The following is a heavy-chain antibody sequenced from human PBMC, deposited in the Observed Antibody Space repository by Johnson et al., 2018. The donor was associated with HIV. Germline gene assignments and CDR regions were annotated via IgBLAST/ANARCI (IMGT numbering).Heavy chain of an antibody. J-gene: IGHJ3*02. CDR3: TTRVTVVIISSDAFDI. V-gene: IGHV3-30*04. D-gene: IGHD3-3*01. Sequence: QVQLVESGGGVVQPGRSLRLSCAASGFTFSSYAMHWVRQAPGNGLEWVAVISYSGSNKYYADSVKGRFTISRDNSKNTLYLQMNSLKTEDTAVYYCTTRVTVVIISSDAFDIWGQGTMVTVSS. CDR2: ISYSGSNK. CDR1: GFTFSSYA.